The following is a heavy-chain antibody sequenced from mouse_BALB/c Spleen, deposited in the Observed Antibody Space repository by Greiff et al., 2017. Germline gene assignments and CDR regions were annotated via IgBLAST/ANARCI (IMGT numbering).Heavy chain of an antibody. V-gene: IGHV5-17*02. D-gene: IGHD1-1*02. CDR2: ISSGSSTI. Sequence: EAKLVESGGGLVQPGGSRKLSCAASGFTFSSFGMHWVRQAPEKGLEWVAYISSGSSTIYYADTVKGRFTISRDNPKNTLFLQMTSLRSEDTAMYYCARFGGFAYWGQGTLVTVSA. CDR1: GFTFSSFG. J-gene: IGHJ3*01. CDR3: ARFGGFAY.